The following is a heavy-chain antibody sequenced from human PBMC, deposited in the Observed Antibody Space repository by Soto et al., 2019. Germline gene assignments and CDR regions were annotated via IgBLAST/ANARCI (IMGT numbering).Heavy chain of an antibody. CDR3: ARVPTMVRGVPNWFDP. V-gene: IGHV1-2*02. Sequence: ASVKVSCKASGYTLTGYYMHWVRQAPGQGLEWMGWINPNSGGTNYAQKFQGRVTMTRDTSISTAYMELSRLRSDDTAVYYCARVPTMVRGVPNWFDPWGQGTLVTVSS. D-gene: IGHD3-10*01. CDR2: INPNSGGT. J-gene: IGHJ5*02. CDR1: GYTLTGYY.